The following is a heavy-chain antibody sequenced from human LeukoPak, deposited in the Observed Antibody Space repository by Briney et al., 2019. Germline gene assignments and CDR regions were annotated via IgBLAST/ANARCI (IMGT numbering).Heavy chain of an antibody. Sequence: GGSLRLSCAASGFTFGSYAMSWVRQAPGKGLEWVSDINGSGGSTYYADSVKGRFTISRDSFKNTLYLQMNSLRPEDTAVYYCAKEGDYYGSGSYRDGFDIWGQGTRATVSS. CDR3: AKEGDYYGSGSYRDGFDI. D-gene: IGHD3-10*01. CDR2: INGSGGST. CDR1: GFTFGSYA. J-gene: IGHJ3*02. V-gene: IGHV3-23*01.